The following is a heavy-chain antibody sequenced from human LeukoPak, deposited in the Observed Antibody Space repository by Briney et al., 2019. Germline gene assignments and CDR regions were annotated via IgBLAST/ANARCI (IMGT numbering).Heavy chain of an antibody. CDR3: ARAHHRRVYDYVWGSYPY. J-gene: IGHJ4*02. CDR1: EFTFDDYA. Sequence: GGSLRLSCAASEFTFDDYAMHWVRLAPGKGLEWVAGISWNSGTIGYADSVKGRFTISRDNAKNSLYLQMNSLRAEDTAVYYCARAHHRRVYDYVWGSYPYWGQGTLVTVSS. D-gene: IGHD3-16*02. V-gene: IGHV3-9*01. CDR2: ISWNSGTI.